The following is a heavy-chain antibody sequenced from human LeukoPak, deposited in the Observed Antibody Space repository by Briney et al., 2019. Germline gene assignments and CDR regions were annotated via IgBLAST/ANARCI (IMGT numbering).Heavy chain of an antibody. J-gene: IGHJ3*02. V-gene: IGHV3-23*01. CDR2: ISGSGGST. Sequence: GGSLRLSCAASGFTVSSYAMSWVRQAPGKGLEWVSAISGSGGSTYSADSVKGRFTISRDNSKNTLYLQMNSLRAEDTAVYYCAKGSPSYNWNDDAFDIWGQGTMVTVSS. D-gene: IGHD1-1*01. CDR3: AKGSPSYNWNDDAFDI. CDR1: GFTVSSYA.